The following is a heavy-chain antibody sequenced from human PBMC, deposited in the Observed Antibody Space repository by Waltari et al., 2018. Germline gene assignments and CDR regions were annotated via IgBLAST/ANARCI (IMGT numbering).Heavy chain of an antibody. J-gene: IGHJ6*02. CDR1: GGSISSHY. Sequence: QVQLQESGPGLVKPSETLSLTCTVSGGSISSHYWSWIRQPPGKGLEWIGYIYYSVSTNYNPSLKSRVTISVDTSKNQFSLKLSSVTAADTAVYYCARGPYSSRSEHYYGMDVWGQGTTVTVSS. V-gene: IGHV4-59*11. CDR3: ARGPYSSRSEHYYGMDV. CDR2: IYYSVST. D-gene: IGHD6-13*01.